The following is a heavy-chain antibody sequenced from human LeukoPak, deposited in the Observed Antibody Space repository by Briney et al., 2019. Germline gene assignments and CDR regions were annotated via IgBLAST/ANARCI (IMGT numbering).Heavy chain of an antibody. D-gene: IGHD2-2*01. Sequence: ASVKVSCKASGGTFSSYAISWVRQAPGQGLEWMGGTIPIFGTANYAQKFQGRVTITADKSTSTAYMELSSLRSEDTAVYYCARDLLAPGRSRDWGQGTLVTVSS. CDR3: ARDLLAPGRSRD. CDR1: GGTFSSYA. V-gene: IGHV1-69*06. CDR2: TIPIFGTA. J-gene: IGHJ4*02.